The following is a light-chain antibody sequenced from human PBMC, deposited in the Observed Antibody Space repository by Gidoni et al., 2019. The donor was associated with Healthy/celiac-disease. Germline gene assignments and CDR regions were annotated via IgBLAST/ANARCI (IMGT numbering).Light chain of an antibody. J-gene: IGLJ2*01. V-gene: IGLV3-21*02. CDR3: QVWDSSSYHPDVV. CDR2: DDS. Sequence: SYVLTQPRAGSVAPGQTARITCGGNNIGSKSVHWYQQKPGQAPVLVVYDDSDRPSGIPERFSGSNSGNTATLPIRRVEAVDEADYYCQVWDSSSYHPDVVFGGGPKLTVL. CDR1: NIGSKS.